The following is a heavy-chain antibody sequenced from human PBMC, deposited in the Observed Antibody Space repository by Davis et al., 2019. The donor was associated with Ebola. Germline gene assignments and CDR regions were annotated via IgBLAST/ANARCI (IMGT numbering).Heavy chain of an antibody. D-gene: IGHD2-21*01. CDR2: ISTNGETT. CDR3: AEICWVRYGMDV. Sequence: GESLKISCSASGFTFSSYAMHWVRQAPGKGLESVSRISTNGETTYYADSVKGRFTISRDNSQNTLSLQMNSLRAEDTAVYYCAEICWVRYGMDVWGQGTTVTVSS. V-gene: IGHV3-64*04. J-gene: IGHJ6*02. CDR1: GFTFSSYA.